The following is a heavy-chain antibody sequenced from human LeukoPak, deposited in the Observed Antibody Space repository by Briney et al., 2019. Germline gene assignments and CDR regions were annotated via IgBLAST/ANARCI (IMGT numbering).Heavy chain of an antibody. V-gene: IGHV3-21*01. CDR3: AADGGYYYDSSGYEFDY. D-gene: IGHD3-22*01. CDR2: ISSSSSYI. CDR1: GFTFSSYS. J-gene: IGHJ4*02. Sequence: GGSLRLSCTASGFTFSSYSMNWVRQAPGKGLEWVSSISSSSSYIYYADSVKGRFTISRDNAKNSLYLQMNSLRAEDTAVYYCAADGGYYYDSSGYEFDYWGQGTLVTVSS.